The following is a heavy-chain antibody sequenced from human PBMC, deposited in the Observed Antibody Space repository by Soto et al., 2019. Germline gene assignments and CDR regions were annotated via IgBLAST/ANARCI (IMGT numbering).Heavy chain of an antibody. CDR3: AKGRCSGGSCSGMDV. Sequence: QVQLVESGGGVVQPGRSLRLSCAASGFTFSSYGMHWVRQAPGKGLEWVAVISYDGSNKYYADSVKGRFTISRDNSKNTLYLKMNSRRAEDTAVYYCAKGRCSGGSCSGMDVWGQGTTVTVSS. CDR1: GFTFSSYG. CDR2: ISYDGSNK. J-gene: IGHJ6*02. D-gene: IGHD2-15*01. V-gene: IGHV3-30*18.